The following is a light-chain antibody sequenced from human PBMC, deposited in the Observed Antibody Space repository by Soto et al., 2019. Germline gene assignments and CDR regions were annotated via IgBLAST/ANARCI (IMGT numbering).Light chain of an antibody. V-gene: IGKV3-11*01. CDR2: DVS. Sequence: ETVLTQSPATLSLSPGERATLSCRASQSISRDLAWYQQKPGQPPRLLICDVSNRATGVPARFSGSGSGTDFTLTISSLEPEDFAVYYCQQRNHWPLTFGQGTKVEIK. CDR3: QQRNHWPLT. J-gene: IGKJ1*01. CDR1: QSISRD.